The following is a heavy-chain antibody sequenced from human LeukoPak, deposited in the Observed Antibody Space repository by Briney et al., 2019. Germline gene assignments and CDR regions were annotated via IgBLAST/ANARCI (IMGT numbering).Heavy chain of an antibody. Sequence: GGSLRLSCTASGLTFSTSGFNWVRQAPGKGLEWVASIGPTGSDRYHADSIKGRFTISIDNANNFLYLQMNSLRAEDTAVYYCATETNGRHYDFWGQGTLLTVSS. D-gene: IGHD1-14*01. V-gene: IGHV3-21*06. CDR1: GLTFSTSG. CDR2: IGPTGSDR. J-gene: IGHJ4*02. CDR3: ATETNGRHYDF.